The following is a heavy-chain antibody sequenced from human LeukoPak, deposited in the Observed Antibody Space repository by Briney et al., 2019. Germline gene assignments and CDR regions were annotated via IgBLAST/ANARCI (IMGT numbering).Heavy chain of an antibody. D-gene: IGHD3-16*01. CDR3: AERLGMYYYYYGMDV. V-gene: IGHV3-53*01. Sequence: GGSLRLSCAASGFTVPDNYMNWVRQSSGKGLEWVSVIYGGGDTNYADSVKGRFTISRDKSKNTLYLQMNSLRAEDTAVYYCAERLGMYYYYYGMDVWGQGTTVTVSS. CDR2: IYGGGDT. J-gene: IGHJ6*02. CDR1: GFTVPDNY.